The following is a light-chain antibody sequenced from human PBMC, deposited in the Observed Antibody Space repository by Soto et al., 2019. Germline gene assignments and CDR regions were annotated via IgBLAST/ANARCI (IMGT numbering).Light chain of an antibody. CDR1: QGISSY. Sequence: DIQLTQSPSFLSASVGDRVTITCRASQGISSYLAWYQQKPGKAPKLLIYAASTLHSGVTSRFSGSGSGTEFTLTISSMQPEYFATYYCRPLNSYPLTFGGGTKGEIK. J-gene: IGKJ4*01. CDR2: AAS. CDR3: RPLNSYPLT. V-gene: IGKV1-9*01.